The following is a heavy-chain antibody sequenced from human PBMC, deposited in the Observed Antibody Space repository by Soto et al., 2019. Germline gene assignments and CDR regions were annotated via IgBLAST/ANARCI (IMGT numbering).Heavy chain of an antibody. J-gene: IGHJ4*02. CDR2: IYYSGST. D-gene: IGHD6-13*01. CDR1: GGSISSGGYY. CDR3: ARVARGIAAAGHFDY. V-gene: IGHV4-31*03. Sequence: PSETLSLTCTVSGGSISSGGYYWSWIRQHPGKGLEWIGYIYYSGSTYYNPSLKSRVTISVDTSKNQFSLKLSSVTAADTAVYYRARVARGIAAAGHFDYWGQGTLVTVSS.